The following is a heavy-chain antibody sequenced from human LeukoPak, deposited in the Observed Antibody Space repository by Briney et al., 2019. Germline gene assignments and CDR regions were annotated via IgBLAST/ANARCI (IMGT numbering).Heavy chain of an antibody. CDR3: ARVRGPDGWFAP. J-gene: IGHJ5*02. V-gene: IGHV4-39*01. CDR1: GGSIDRSSYY. Sequence: SETLSLTCTVSGGSIDRSSYYWGWIRQPPGKGLEWTGSIYYSGNTYYNSSLKSRITISVNTTKNQVALKLSSVTAADTAVYYCARVRGPDGWFAPWGQGTLVSVSS. CDR2: IYYSGNT.